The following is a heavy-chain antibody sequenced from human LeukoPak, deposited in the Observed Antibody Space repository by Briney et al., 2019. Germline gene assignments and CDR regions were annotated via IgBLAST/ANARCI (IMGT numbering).Heavy chain of an antibody. Sequence: SETLSLTCAVYGGSFSGYYWSWIRHPPGKGLEWIGEINHSGSTNYNPSLKSRVTISVDTSKNQFSLKLSSVTAADTAVYYCARGWVYSGYLFDYWGQGTLVTVSS. CDR1: GGSFSGYY. CDR3: ARGWVYSGYLFDY. J-gene: IGHJ4*02. CDR2: INHSGST. V-gene: IGHV4-34*01. D-gene: IGHD5-12*01.